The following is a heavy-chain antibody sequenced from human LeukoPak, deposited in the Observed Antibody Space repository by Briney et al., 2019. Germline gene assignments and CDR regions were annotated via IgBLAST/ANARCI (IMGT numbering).Heavy chain of an antibody. D-gene: IGHD6-13*01. CDR2: ISWNSGSI. CDR1: GFTFSSYG. CDR3: AKQVSISYSSSWYADYYYYYYMDV. J-gene: IGHJ6*03. V-gene: IGHV3-23*01. Sequence: PGGSLRLSCAASGFTFSSYGMSWVRQAPGKGLEWVSGISWNSGSIGYADSVKGRFTISRDNAKNSLYLQMNSLRAEDTAVYYCAKQVSISYSSSWYADYYYYYYMDVWGKGTTVTVSS.